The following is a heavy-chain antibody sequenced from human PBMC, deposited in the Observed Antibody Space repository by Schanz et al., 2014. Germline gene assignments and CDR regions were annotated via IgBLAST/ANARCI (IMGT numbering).Heavy chain of an antibody. V-gene: IGHV1-3*01. D-gene: IGHD6-13*01. CDR2: INAGTGNT. Sequence: QVQLVQSWAEVKGPGASVKVSCKASGYSFTPFPIHWVRQAPGQRLEWMGWINAGTGNTEYSQKFQGRVTITRDTFASTAYMEVSSLRSEDTAVYYCARSGSSNWYFFDYWGQGTLVNGSS. CDR3: ARSGSSNWYFFDY. J-gene: IGHJ4*02. CDR1: GYSFTPFP.